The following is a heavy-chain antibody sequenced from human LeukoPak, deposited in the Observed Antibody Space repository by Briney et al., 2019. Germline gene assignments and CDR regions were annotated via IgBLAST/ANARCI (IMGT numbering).Heavy chain of an antibody. Sequence: SETLSLTCTVSGGSISSSSYYWGWICQPPGKGLEWIGSIYYNGNTYYNPSLKSRVTISVDTSKNQFSLKLSSVTAADTAVYYCARVSASSWYPYYFDCWGQGTLVTVSS. D-gene: IGHD6-13*01. CDR3: ARVSASSWYPYYFDC. CDR1: GGSISSSSYY. V-gene: IGHV4-39*07. CDR2: IYYNGNT. J-gene: IGHJ4*02.